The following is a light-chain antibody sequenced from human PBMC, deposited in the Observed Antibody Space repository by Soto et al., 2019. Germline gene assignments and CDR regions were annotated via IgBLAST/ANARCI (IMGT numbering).Light chain of an antibody. V-gene: IGKV1-17*01. Sequence: DIQMTQSPSSLSASVGVRVTITCRASVAIGNDLGWYQQKPGKAPKRLIYAASSLQSGVPSRFSGSGSGTEFTLTISSLQPEDFATYYCLQHNTYPWTFGQGTKVEIK. CDR1: VAIGND. CDR3: LQHNTYPWT. J-gene: IGKJ1*01. CDR2: AAS.